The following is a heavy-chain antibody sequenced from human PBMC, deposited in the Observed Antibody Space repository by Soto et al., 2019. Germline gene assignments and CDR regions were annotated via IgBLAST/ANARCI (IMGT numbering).Heavy chain of an antibody. CDR3: ARVPGGDCSGGSCSNFDY. J-gene: IGHJ4*02. D-gene: IGHD2-15*01. V-gene: IGHV1-69*02. Sequence: QVQLVQSGAEVKKPGSSVKVSCKASGGTFSSYTISWVRQAPGQGLEWMGRIIPILGIANYAQKFQGRVTITADKSTSTAYMELRSLRSEDTAVYYCARVPGGDCSGGSCSNFDYWGQGTLVTVSS. CDR1: GGTFSSYT. CDR2: IIPILGIA.